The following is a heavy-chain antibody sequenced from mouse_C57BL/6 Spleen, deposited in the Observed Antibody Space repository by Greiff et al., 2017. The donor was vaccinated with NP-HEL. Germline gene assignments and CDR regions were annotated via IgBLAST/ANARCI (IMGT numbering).Heavy chain of an antibody. CDR3: ARYLGSSYFYWYFDG. D-gene: IGHD1-1*01. Sequence: EVKLMESGGGLVQPGGSLSLSCAASGFTFTDYYMSWVRQPPGKALEWLGFIRNKANSYTTAYSASVKGRFTIYRDNSQSILYLQMNALRADDSATYYCARYLGSSYFYWYFDGWGTGTTVTVAS. V-gene: IGHV7-3*01. J-gene: IGHJ1*03. CDR2: IRNKANSYTT. CDR1: GFTFTDYY.